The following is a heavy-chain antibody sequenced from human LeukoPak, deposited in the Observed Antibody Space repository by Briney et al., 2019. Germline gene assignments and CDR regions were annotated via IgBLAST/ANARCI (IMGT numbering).Heavy chain of an antibody. V-gene: IGHV3-30*02. CDR3: AKEGYYYDSSGYYLFDY. CDR1: GFTFSSYG. J-gene: IGHJ4*02. Sequence: GGSLRLSCAASGFTFSSYGMHWVRQAPGKGLEWVAVIWYDGSNKYYADSVKGRFTITRDNSKNTLYLQMNGLRAEDTDVYYCAKEGYYYDSSGYYLFDYWGQGTLVTVSS. D-gene: IGHD3-22*01. CDR2: IWYDGSNK.